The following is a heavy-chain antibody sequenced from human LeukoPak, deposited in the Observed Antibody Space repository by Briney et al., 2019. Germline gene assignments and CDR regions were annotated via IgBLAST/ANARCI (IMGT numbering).Heavy chain of an antibody. D-gene: IGHD6-13*01. V-gene: IGHV4-59*01. J-gene: IGHJ4*02. CDR1: GGSLSSYY. CDR2: IFYSGST. Sequence: SETLSLTCTVSGGSLSSYYWSWIRQPPGKGLEWIGCIFYSGSTNYNPSLKSRVTISVDTSKNQFSLKLSSVTAADTAVYYCAREVWDSTSWYLDYWGQGTLVTVSS. CDR3: AREVWDSTSWYLDY.